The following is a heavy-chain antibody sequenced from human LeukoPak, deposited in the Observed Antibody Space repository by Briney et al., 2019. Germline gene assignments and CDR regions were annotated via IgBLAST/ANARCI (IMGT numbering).Heavy chain of an antibody. CDR1: GGSISSYY. J-gene: IGHJ1*01. CDR3: ARQGLYCSGGSCYPEYFQH. Sequence: NSSETLSLTCTVSGGSISSYYWSWIRQPPGKGLEWIGYIYYSGSTNYNPSLKSRVTISVDTSKNQFSLKLSSVTAADTAVYYCARQGLYCSGGSCYPEYFQHWGQGTLVTVSS. D-gene: IGHD2-15*01. V-gene: IGHV4-59*08. CDR2: IYYSGST.